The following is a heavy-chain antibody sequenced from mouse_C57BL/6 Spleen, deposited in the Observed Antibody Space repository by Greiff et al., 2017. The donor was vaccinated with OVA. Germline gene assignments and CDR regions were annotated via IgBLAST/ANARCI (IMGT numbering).Heavy chain of an antibody. CDR3: ARHELRLPYFDY. V-gene: IGHV5-6*01. CDR2: ISSGGSYT. D-gene: IGHD3-2*02. J-gene: IGHJ2*01. Sequence: EVHLVESGGDLVKPGGSLKLSCAASGFTFSSYGMSWVRQTPDKRLEWVATISSGGSYTYYPDSVKGRFTISRDNAKNTLYLQMSSLKSEDTAMYYCARHELRLPYFDYWGQGTTLTVSS. CDR1: GFTFSSYG.